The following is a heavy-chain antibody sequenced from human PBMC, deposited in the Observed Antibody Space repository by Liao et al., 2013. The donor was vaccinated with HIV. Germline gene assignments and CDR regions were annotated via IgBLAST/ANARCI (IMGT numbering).Heavy chain of an antibody. CDR3: ARDVVNWVRP. J-gene: IGHJ5*02. CDR2: IYSSGST. V-gene: IGHV4-61*02. D-gene: IGHD1-1*01. CDR1: GGSLSSGGYY. Sequence: QVQLQESGPGLVKPSQTLSLTCTVSGGSLSSGGYYWSWIRQPAGKGLEWIGRIYSSGSTNYNPSLKSRVTISLDTSKHQFSLRLSSVTATDTAVYYCARDVVNWVRPWGQGTLVTVSS.